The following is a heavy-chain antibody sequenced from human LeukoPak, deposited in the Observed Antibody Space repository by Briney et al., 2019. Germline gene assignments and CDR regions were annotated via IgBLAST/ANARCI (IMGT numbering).Heavy chain of an antibody. D-gene: IGHD3-22*01. J-gene: IGHJ4*02. V-gene: IGHV4-31*03. CDR3: ARYDSSGYYPGFDY. CDR1: GGSISSGGYS. Sequence: SETLSLTCTVSGGSISSGGYSWSWIRQHPGKGLEWIGYIYYSGSTYYNPSLKSRVTISVDTSKNQFSLKLSSVTAADTAVYYCARYDSSGYYPGFDYWGQGTLVTVSS. CDR2: IYYSGST.